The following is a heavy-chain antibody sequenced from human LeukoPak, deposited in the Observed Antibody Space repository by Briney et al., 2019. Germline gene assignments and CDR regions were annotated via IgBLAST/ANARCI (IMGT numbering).Heavy chain of an antibody. CDR3: ARHGYYGSGSYGLSYFQH. V-gene: IGHV4-39*01. J-gene: IGHJ1*01. Sequence: SETLSLTCTVSGGSISSSSYYWGWIRQPPGKGLEWIGSIYYSGSTYYNPSLKSRVTISVDTSKNQFPLKLSSVTAADTAVYYCARHGYYGSGSYGLSYFQHWGQGTLVTVSS. D-gene: IGHD3-10*01. CDR1: GGSISSSSYY. CDR2: IYYSGST.